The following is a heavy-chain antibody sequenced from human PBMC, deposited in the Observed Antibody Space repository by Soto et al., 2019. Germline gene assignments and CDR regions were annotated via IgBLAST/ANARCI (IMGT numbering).Heavy chain of an antibody. Sequence: QVPLVQSGAEVKKPGSSVKVSCKASGGTFSSYAISWVRQAPGQGLEWMGGIIPIFGTANYAQKFQGRVTITADESTSTAYMELSSLRSEDTAVYYCARGIVDCSSTSCYGRAYYYYGMDVWGQGTTVTVSS. D-gene: IGHD2-2*01. CDR2: IIPIFGTA. CDR1: GGTFSSYA. CDR3: ARGIVDCSSTSCYGRAYYYYGMDV. J-gene: IGHJ6*02. V-gene: IGHV1-69*01.